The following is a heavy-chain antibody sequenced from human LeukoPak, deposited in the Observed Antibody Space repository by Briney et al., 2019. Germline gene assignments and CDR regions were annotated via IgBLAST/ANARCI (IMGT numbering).Heavy chain of an antibody. CDR3: AELGITMIGGV. D-gene: IGHD3-10*02. CDR2: IGGSVSGV. V-gene: IGHV3-23*01. CDR1: GFTFNTYD. Sequence: GGSLRLSCAASGFTFNTYDMSWVRQAPGKGLEWVSLIGGSVSGVYYADSVKGRFTISRDNAKNSLYLQMNNLRAEDTAVYYCAELGITMIGGVWGKGTTVTISS. J-gene: IGHJ6*04.